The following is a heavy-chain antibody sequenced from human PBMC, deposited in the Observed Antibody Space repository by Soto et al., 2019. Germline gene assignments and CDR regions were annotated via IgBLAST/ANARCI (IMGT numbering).Heavy chain of an antibody. CDR2: ISSSSSTI. CDR1: WCTFSSYS. Sequence: GGSMRLSWAAAWCTFSSYSMSWIRQAPGKGLEWVSYISSSSSTIYYADSVKGRFTISRDNAKNSLYLQMNSLRAEDTAVYYCAREADYVNWFDPWGQGTLVTVSS. V-gene: IGHV3-48*01. D-gene: IGHD4-17*01. CDR3: AREADYVNWFDP. J-gene: IGHJ5*02.